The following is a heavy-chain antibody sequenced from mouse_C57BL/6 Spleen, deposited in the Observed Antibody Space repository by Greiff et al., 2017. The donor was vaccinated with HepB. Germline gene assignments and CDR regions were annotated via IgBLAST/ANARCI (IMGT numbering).Heavy chain of an antibody. J-gene: IGHJ3*01. Sequence: QVQLQQSGAELVRPGASVTLSCKASGYTFTDYEMHWVKQTPVHGLEWIGAIDPETGGTAYNQKFKGKAILTADKSSSTAYMELRSLTSEDSAVYYCASNWDVILFAYWGQGTLVTVSA. CDR1: GYTFTDYE. V-gene: IGHV1-15*01. CDR3: ASNWDVILFAY. CDR2: IDPETGGT. D-gene: IGHD4-1*01.